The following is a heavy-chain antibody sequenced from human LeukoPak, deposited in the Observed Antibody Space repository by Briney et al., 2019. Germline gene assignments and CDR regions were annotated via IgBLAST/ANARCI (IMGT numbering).Heavy chain of an antibody. V-gene: IGHV3-23*01. Sequence: GGSLRLSCAASGFTLSNYAMSWVRQTPGKGLEWVSSISAGGGGSYYADSVKGRFTISRDNSKNTLYLQMNSLRAEDTAIYYCTRVGYIDEGIDYWGQGTLVTVSS. CDR3: TRVGYIDEGIDY. J-gene: IGHJ4*02. CDR2: ISAGGGGS. CDR1: GFTLSNYA. D-gene: IGHD5-24*01.